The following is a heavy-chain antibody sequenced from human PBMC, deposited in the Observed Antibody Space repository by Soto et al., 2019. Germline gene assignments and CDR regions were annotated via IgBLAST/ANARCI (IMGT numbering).Heavy chain of an antibody. CDR2: IRATTNYK. CDR1: GFTFDSDT. J-gene: IGHJ2*01. Sequence: EVQMVESGGGLVKPGGSLRLYCTASGFTFDSDTMNWLRQAPGRGLEWGSSIRATTNYKYYADSVEERFTISIDNAKNSLYLQTNNLGAEDTAVYYCARGVPSMSGHPWYFDLWGRGTLVTVSS. CDR3: ARGVPSMSGHPWYFDL. D-gene: IGHD2-8*02. V-gene: IGHV3-21*01.